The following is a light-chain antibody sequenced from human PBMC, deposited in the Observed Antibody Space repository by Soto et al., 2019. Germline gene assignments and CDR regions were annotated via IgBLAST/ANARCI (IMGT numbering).Light chain of an antibody. Sequence: ESCLTRSPGTLSVXGAVXXGLXXSAIQSVSSSYLAWYQQKPGQAPRLLIYGASSRATGIPDRFSGSGSGTDFTLTISRLEPEDFAVYYCQHYGSSPSWTFGQGTKVDI. CDR3: QHYGSSPSWT. V-gene: IGKV3-20*01. CDR1: QSVSSSY. J-gene: IGKJ1*01. CDR2: GAS.